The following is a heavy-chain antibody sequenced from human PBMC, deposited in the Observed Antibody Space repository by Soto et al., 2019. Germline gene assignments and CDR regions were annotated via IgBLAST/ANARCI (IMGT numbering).Heavy chain of an antibody. CDR2: IYYSGST. CDR1: GGSISSGGYY. D-gene: IGHD5-18*01. CDR3: ARGTDTAIVPFDY. Sequence: SETLSLTCTVSGGSISSGGYYWSWIRQHPGKGLEWIGYIYYSGSTYYKKSLKSRVTISVDTSKNQFSLKLSSVTAADTAVYYCARGTDTAIVPFDYWGQGTLVTVSS. V-gene: IGHV4-31*03. J-gene: IGHJ4*02.